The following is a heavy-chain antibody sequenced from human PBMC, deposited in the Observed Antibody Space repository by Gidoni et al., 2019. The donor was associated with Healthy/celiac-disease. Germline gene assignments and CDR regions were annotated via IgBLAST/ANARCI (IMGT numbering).Heavy chain of an antibody. D-gene: IGHD6-19*01. V-gene: IGHV3-9*01. CDR2: ISWNSGSI. CDR1: GFTFADYA. J-gene: IGHJ3*02. CDR3: AKDRSSGWYFDAFDI. Sequence: EVQLVESGGGLVQPGRSLRLSCAASGFTFADYAMHWVRQAPGKGLEWVSGISWNSGSIGYADSVKGRFTISRDNAKNSLYLQMNSLRAEDTALYYCAKDRSSGWYFDAFDIWGQGTMVTVSS.